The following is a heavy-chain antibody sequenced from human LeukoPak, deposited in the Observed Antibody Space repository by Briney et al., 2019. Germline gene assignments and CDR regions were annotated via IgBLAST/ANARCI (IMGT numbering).Heavy chain of an antibody. CDR3: ARSGFSTGFYLDF. J-gene: IGHJ4*02. D-gene: IGHD6-19*01. V-gene: IGHV1-2*02. CDR1: GYTFNGQF. CDR2: IDPPSGAP. Sequence: GASVKVSCKASGYTFNGQFIHWLRQAPGQGLEWMGWIDPPSGAPHYAPTFQDRVTMTRDTSIATAYLEVHRLKSDDTAVYYCARSGFSTGFYLDFWGQGTLISVSS.